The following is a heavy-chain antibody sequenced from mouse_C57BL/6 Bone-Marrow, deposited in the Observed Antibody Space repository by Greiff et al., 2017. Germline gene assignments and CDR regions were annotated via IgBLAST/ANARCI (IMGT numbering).Heavy chain of an antibody. D-gene: IGHD1-1*01. V-gene: IGHV2-2*01. J-gene: IGHJ3*01. CDR2: IWSGGST. Sequence: QVQLQQSGPGLVQPSQSLSITCTVSGFSLTRYGVHWVRQSPGKGLEWLGGIWSGGSTDNHAAFISRLSISKDNSKSQIFFKMNSLQADDTSIYYCARAYSYPFAYWGQRTLVTVS. CDR3: ARAYSYPFAY. CDR1: GFSLTRYG.